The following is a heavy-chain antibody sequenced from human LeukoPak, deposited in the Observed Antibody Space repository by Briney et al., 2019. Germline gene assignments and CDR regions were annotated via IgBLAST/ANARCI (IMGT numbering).Heavy chain of an antibody. Sequence: ASVKVSCKASGYTFTGYYMHWVRQAPGQGLEWMGWINPNSGGTNYAQKFQGRVTMTRDTSISTAYMELSRLRSDDTAVYYCATRYCSGGSCYSPFDYWGQGTLVTVSS. D-gene: IGHD2-15*01. CDR1: GYTFTGYY. V-gene: IGHV1-2*02. CDR2: INPNSGGT. J-gene: IGHJ4*02. CDR3: ATRYCSGGSCYSPFDY.